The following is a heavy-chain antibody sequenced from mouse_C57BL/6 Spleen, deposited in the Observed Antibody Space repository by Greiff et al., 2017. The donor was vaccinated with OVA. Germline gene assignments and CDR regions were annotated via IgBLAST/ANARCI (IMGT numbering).Heavy chain of an antibody. CDR3: ARGETAQATDYAMDY. CDR1: GYTFTSYW. J-gene: IGHJ4*01. V-gene: IGHV1-52*01. D-gene: IGHD3-2*02. Sequence: QVQLKQPGAELVRPGSSVKLSCKASGYTFTSYWMHWVKQRPIQGLEWIGNIDPSDSETHYNQKFKDKATLTVDKSSSTAYMQLSSLTSEDSAVYYCARGETAQATDYAMDYAGQGTSVTVSS. CDR2: IDPSDSET.